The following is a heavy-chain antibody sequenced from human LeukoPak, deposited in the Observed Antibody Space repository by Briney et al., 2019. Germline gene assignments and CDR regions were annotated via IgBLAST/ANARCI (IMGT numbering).Heavy chain of an antibody. CDR2: IYYSGST. D-gene: IGHD2-2*01. CDR1: GGSISSYY. Sequence: SETLSLTCTVSGGSISSYYWSWIRQPPGKGLEWIGYIYYSGSTNYNPSLKSRVTISVDTSKNQFSLKLSSVTAADTAVYYCARGYDLDAFDIWGQGTMVTVSS. V-gene: IGHV4-59*12. CDR3: ARGYDLDAFDI. J-gene: IGHJ3*02.